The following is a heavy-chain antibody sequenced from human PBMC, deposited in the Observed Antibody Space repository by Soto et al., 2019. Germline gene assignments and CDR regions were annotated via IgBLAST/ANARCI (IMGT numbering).Heavy chain of an antibody. Sequence: SETLSLTCTVSGGSISSYYWSWIRQPPGKGLEWIGYIYYSGSTNYNPSLKSRVTISVDTSKNQFSLKLSSVTAADTAVYYCARAWGLIAAAGTHHDAFDIWGQGTMVTVSS. CDR3: ARAWGLIAAAGTHHDAFDI. CDR1: GGSISSYY. V-gene: IGHV4-59*01. CDR2: IYYSGST. J-gene: IGHJ3*02. D-gene: IGHD6-13*01.